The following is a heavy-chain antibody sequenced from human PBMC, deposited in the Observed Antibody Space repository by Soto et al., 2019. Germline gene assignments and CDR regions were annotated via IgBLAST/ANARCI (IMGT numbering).Heavy chain of an antibody. Sequence: EVQLVESAGGLVKPGGSLRLSCVASGFSFNEAWMNWVRQAPGQGLEWVGRIKTSAGGGATNYAAPVQGRVTISRDDSKNALYLHMNSLSTEDTAIYYCTTGSVEGIWGQGTTVIVSS. CDR1: GFSFNEAW. CDR2: IKTSAGGGAT. V-gene: IGHV3-15*07. J-gene: IGHJ6*02. CDR3: TTGSVEGI.